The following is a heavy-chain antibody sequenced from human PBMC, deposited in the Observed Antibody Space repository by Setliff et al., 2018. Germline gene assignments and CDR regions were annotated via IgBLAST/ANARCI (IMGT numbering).Heavy chain of an antibody. Sequence: PLETLSLTCSVSGGSISSGSDYWTWIRQPAGKGLEWIGHIYTSGSTKYNSSLKSRVSISVDTSKNQFSLKLSSVTAADTAVYYCARAISGWFSAHYYYMDVWGKGTTVTVSS. CDR1: GGSISSGSDY. CDR3: ARAISGWFSAHYYYMDV. D-gene: IGHD6-19*01. J-gene: IGHJ6*03. V-gene: IGHV4-61*09. CDR2: IYTSGST.